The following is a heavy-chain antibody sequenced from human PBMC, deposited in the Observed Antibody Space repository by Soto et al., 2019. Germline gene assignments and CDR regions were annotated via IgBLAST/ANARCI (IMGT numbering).Heavy chain of an antibody. CDR2: INHSGST. CDR1: GGSFSGYY. J-gene: IGHJ5*02. Sequence: LSETLSLTCAVYGGSFSGYYWSWIRQPPGKGLEWIGEINHSGSTNYNPSLKSRVTISVDTSKNQFSLKLSSVTAADTAVYYCAILRYSSSWYHNDWFDPWGQGTLVTVSS. CDR3: AILRYSSSWYHNDWFDP. V-gene: IGHV4-34*01. D-gene: IGHD6-13*01.